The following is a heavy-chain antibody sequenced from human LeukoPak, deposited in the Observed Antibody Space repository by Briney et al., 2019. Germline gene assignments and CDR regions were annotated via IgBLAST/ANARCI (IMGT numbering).Heavy chain of an antibody. Sequence: SETLSLTCAVYGGSFSGYYWSWIRQPPGKGLEWIGEINHSGSTNYNPSLKSRVTISVDTSKNQFSLKLSSVTAADTAVYYCARRNDSSGYYEYYFDYWGQGTLVTVSS. V-gene: IGHV4-34*01. CDR3: ARRNDSSGYYEYYFDY. J-gene: IGHJ4*02. D-gene: IGHD3-22*01. CDR2: INHSGST. CDR1: GGSFSGYY.